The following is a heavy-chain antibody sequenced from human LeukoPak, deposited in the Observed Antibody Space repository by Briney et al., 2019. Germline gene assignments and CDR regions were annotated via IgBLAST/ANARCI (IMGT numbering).Heavy chain of an antibody. J-gene: IGHJ4*02. CDR2: FYTSGST. CDR1: GGSIRSGSYF. D-gene: IGHD3-3*01. Sequence: PSETLSLTCSVSGGSIRSGSYFWNWIRQPAGKGLEWIGRFYTSGSTNYSPSLQSRVTISVDTSKNQFSLKLSSVTAADTAVYYCARAQINTIFGVVSSLFFDYWGQGTLVTVSS. CDR3: ARAQINTIFGVVSSLFFDY. V-gene: IGHV4-61*02.